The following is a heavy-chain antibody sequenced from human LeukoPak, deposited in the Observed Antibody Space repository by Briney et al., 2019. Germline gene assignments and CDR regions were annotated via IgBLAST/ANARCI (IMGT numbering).Heavy chain of an antibody. V-gene: IGHV1-2*06. CDR1: GYTFTVYY. CDR3: ARDHNPYIPIDKFDTYNWFDP. CDR2: INPNRGGT. J-gene: IGHJ5*02. Sequence: ASVKVSCKASGYTFTVYYMHWVRQAPGQALEWMGRINPNRGGTNYAQKFQGRVTMTRDTSISTAYMELSRLRSDDTAVYYCARDHNPYIPIDKFDTYNWFDPWGQGTLVTVSS. D-gene: IGHD3-9*01.